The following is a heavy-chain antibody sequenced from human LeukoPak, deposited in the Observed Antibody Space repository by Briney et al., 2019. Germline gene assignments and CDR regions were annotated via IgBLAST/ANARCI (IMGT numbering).Heavy chain of an antibody. D-gene: IGHD1-26*01. CDR3: ARVNSGIVGAETHFDY. CDR1: GFTFSSYA. CDR2: ISYDGSDK. J-gene: IGHJ4*02. Sequence: GGSLRLSCAASGFTFSSYAMHWVRQAPGKGLEWVAVISYDGSDKYYADSVKGRFTISRDNSKNTLYLQMNSLRAEDTAVYYCARVNSGIVGAETHFDYWGQGTLVTVSS. V-gene: IGHV3-30-3*01.